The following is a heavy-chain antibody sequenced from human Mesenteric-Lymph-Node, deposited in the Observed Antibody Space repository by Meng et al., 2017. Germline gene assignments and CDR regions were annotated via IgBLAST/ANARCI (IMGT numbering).Heavy chain of an antibody. CDR1: GFTFSDYY. V-gene: IGHV3-11*04. CDR2: ISSSGSTI. Sequence: GESLKISCAASGFTFSDYYMSWIRQAPGKGLEWVSYISSSGSTIYYADSVKGRFTISRDNAKNSLYLQMNSLRAEDTAVYYCARDRGYYDSSGYYYHYYYGMDVWGQGTTVTVSS. D-gene: IGHD3-22*01. CDR3: ARDRGYYDSSGYYYHYYYGMDV. J-gene: IGHJ6*02.